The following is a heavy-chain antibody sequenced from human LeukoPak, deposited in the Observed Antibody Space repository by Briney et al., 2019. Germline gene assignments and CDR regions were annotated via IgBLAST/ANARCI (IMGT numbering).Heavy chain of an antibody. J-gene: IGHJ4*02. D-gene: IGHD5-18*01. CDR3: ARGRIQLWSPRLYYFDY. Sequence: SETLSLTCAVYGGSFRGYYWSWIRQPPGKGLEWIGEINHSGSTNYNPSLKSRVTISVDTSKNQFSLKLSSVTAADTAVYYCARGRIQLWSPRLYYFDYWGQGTLVTVSS. CDR1: GGSFRGYY. CDR2: INHSGST. V-gene: IGHV4-34*01.